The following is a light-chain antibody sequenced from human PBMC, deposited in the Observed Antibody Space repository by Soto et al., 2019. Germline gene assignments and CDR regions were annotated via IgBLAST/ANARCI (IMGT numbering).Light chain of an antibody. CDR3: QQFNTKPLT. CDR2: DAS. V-gene: IGKV1-13*02. J-gene: IGKJ4*01. Sequence: IQLTQSPSTLSASVGDRVTITCRASQGIGTALAWYHQRPGNSPDLLVYDASTLQSGVPSRFSGSGSETDFTLTISGLQPEDFGHYYCQQFNTKPLTFGGGTRVEIK. CDR1: QGIGTA.